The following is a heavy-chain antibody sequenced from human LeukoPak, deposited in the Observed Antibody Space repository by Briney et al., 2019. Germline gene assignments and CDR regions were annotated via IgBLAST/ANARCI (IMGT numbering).Heavy chain of an antibody. CDR1: GFTFSSYG. CDR2: ISYDGSNK. J-gene: IGHJ4*02. Sequence: GGSLRLSCAASGFTFSSYGMHWVRQAPGKGLEWVAVISYDGSNKYYADSVKGRFTISRDNSKNTLYLQMNSLRAEDTAVYYCAKGSSDIVATMDYWGQGTLVTVSS. V-gene: IGHV3-30*18. CDR3: AKGSSDIVATMDY. D-gene: IGHD5-12*01.